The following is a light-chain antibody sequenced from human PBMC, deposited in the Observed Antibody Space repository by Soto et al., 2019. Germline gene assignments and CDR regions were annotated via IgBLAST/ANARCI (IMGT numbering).Light chain of an antibody. Sequence: EIVITQSPATLXVXPXXXXXXSXXAGQNIHTNLAWYQQKPGQAPRLLFYGASTGATGLPARFSGSGSGTEFTLTINSLQAEDCAVYYCQQYYNWPRTFGQGTRLEIK. CDR2: GAS. CDR1: QNIHTN. CDR3: QQYYNWPRT. J-gene: IGKJ5*01. V-gene: IGKV3-15*01.